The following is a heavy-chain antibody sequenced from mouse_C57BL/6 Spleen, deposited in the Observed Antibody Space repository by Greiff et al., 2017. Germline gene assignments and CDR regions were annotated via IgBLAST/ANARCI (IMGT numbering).Heavy chain of an antibody. CDR2: IWTGGGT. V-gene: IGHV2-9-1*01. CDR3: ARNFQAITTVVPFYAMDY. Sequence: VKLVESGPGLVAPSQSLSITCTVSGFSLTSYAISWVRQPPGKGLEWLGVIWTGGGTNYNSALKSRLSISKDNSKSQVFLKMNSLQTDDTARYYCARNFQAITTVVPFYAMDYWGQGTSVTVSS. CDR1: GFSLTSYA. D-gene: IGHD1-1*01. J-gene: IGHJ4*01.